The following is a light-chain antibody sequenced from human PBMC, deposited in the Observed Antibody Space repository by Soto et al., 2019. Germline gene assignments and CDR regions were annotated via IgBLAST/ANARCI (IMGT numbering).Light chain of an antibody. J-gene: IGLJ3*02. CDR2: LEGSGSY. CDR1: SGHSSYI. V-gene: IGLV4-60*03. CDR3: LLSHGRARV. Sequence: QPVLTQSSSASASLGSSVKLTCTLSSGHSSYIIAWHQQQPGKAPRYLMKLEGSGSYNKGSGVPDRFSGSSSGADRYLTISNLQSEDEADYYCLLSHGRARVFGGGTKLTVL.